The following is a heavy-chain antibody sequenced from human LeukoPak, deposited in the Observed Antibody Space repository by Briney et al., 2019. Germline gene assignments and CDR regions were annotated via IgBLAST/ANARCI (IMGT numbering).Heavy chain of an antibody. CDR3: VRAYSLGDHFDY. Sequence: VGSLRLSCAASGFTFSDHYMDWVRQAPGKGLEWVARIRKKTNSYSTDYVASVKGRFTISRDDSKNSLYLQMNSLKTEDTAVYYCVRAYSLGDHFDYWGQGSLVTVSS. CDR1: GFTFSDHY. D-gene: IGHD5-18*01. J-gene: IGHJ4*02. CDR2: IRKKTNSYST. V-gene: IGHV3-72*01.